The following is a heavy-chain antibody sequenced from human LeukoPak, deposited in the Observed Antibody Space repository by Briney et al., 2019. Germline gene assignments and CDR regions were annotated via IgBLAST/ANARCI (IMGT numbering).Heavy chain of an antibody. CDR1: GYTFTSYG. V-gene: IGHV1-69*05. J-gene: IGHJ4*02. CDR3: ASYGYDSSGYGDY. D-gene: IGHD3-22*01. Sequence: SVKVSCKASGYTFTSYGISWVRQAPGQGLEWMGGIIPIFGTANYAQKFQGRVTITTDESTSTAYMELSSLRSEDTAVYYCASYGYDSSGYGDYWGQGTLVTVSS. CDR2: IIPIFGTA.